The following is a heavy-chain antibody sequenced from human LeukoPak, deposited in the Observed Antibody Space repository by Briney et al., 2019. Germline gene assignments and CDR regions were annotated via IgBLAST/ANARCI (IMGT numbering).Heavy chain of an antibody. CDR3: VVSDFWSGYYDHNWFDP. Sequence: GGSLRLSCAASGFTFSSYGMSWVRQAPGKGLEWVSAISGSGGSTYYADSVKGRFSISRDNSRRTLYLQMSSLRAEDTAIYYCVVSDFWSGYYDHNWFDPWGQGILVTVSS. D-gene: IGHD3-3*01. CDR2: ISGSGGST. CDR1: GFTFSSYG. V-gene: IGHV3-23*01. J-gene: IGHJ5*02.